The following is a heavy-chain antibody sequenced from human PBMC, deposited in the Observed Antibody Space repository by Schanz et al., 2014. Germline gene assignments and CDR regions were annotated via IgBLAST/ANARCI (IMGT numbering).Heavy chain of an antibody. CDR2: IISILGIP. CDR1: GYTFTNFY. Sequence: QVQLVQSGAEVKKPGASVKVSCKTSGYTFTNFYLHWVRQAPGQGLEWMGRIISILGIPNYAQKFQGRVTFTADKSTSTAYMELSSLKSEDTAVYYCARGQRRTIGRPFGPWGQGTLVTVSS. J-gene: IGHJ5*02. V-gene: IGHV1-69*09. CDR3: ARGQRRTIGRPFGP. D-gene: IGHD6-25*01.